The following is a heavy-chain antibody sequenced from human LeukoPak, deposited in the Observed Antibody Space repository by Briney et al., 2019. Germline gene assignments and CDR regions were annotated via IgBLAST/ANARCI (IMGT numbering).Heavy chain of an antibody. CDR3: AREGGYGGVFDY. CDR1: GFTFSTYS. Sequence: GGSLRLSCAASGFTFSTYSMSWVRQAPGKGLDWVSAISGSGTTTYYADSVKGRFTISRDISKNTLYLQMNSLRAEDTAVYYCAREGGYGGVFDYWGQGTLVTVSS. CDR2: ISGSGTTT. D-gene: IGHD5-12*01. V-gene: IGHV3-23*01. J-gene: IGHJ4*02.